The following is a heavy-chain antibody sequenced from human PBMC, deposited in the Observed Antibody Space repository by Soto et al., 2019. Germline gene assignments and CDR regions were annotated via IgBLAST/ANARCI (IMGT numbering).Heavy chain of an antibody. CDR2: ISYDGSNK. CDR1: GFTFSSYG. D-gene: IGHD4-17*01. V-gene: IGHV3-30*18. CDR3: AKEASDYGDYIDY. J-gene: IGHJ4*02. Sequence: HPGGSLRLSCAASGFTFSSYGMHWVRQAPGKGLEWVAVISYDGSNKYYADSVKGRSTISRDNSKNTLYLQMNSLRAEDTAVYYCAKEASDYGDYIDYWGQGTLVTVSS.